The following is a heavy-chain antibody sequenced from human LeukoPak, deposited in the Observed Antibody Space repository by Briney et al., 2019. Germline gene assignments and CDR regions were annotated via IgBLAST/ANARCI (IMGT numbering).Heavy chain of an antibody. Sequence: GRSLRLSCAASGFTFSSYAMHWVRQAPGKGLEWVAVISYDGSNKYYADSVKGRFTISRDNSKNTLYLQMNSLRAEDTAVYYCAKDPNGDYIGAFDFLGRGTMVTVSS. V-gene: IGHV3-30-3*01. CDR3: AKDPNGDYIGAFDF. D-gene: IGHD4-17*01. J-gene: IGHJ3*01. CDR2: ISYDGSNK. CDR1: GFTFSSYA.